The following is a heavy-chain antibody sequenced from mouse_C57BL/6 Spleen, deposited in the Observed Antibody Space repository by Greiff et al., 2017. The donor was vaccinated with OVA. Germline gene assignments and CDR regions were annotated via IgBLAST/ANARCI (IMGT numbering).Heavy chain of an antibody. J-gene: IGHJ3*01. CDR1: GYSFTGYY. V-gene: IGHV1-42*01. Sequence: EVKLMESGPELVKPGASVKISCKASGYSFTGYYMNWVKQSPEKSLEWIGEINPSTGGTTYNQKFKAKATLTVDKSSSTAYMQLKSLTSEDSAVYYCARSSSYDYSFAYWGQGTLVTVSA. D-gene: IGHD2-4*01. CDR3: ARSSSYDYSFAY. CDR2: INPSTGGT.